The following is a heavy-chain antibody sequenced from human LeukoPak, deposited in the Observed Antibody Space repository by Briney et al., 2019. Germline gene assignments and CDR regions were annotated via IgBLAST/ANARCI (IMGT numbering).Heavy chain of an antibody. Sequence: HPGGSLRLSCAASGFTFSSYDMHWVRQATGKGLEWVSAIGTAGDTYYPGSVKGRFTISRENAKNSLYLQMNSLRAGDTAVYYCARMYSSSWLAPYYYGMDVWGQGTTVTVSS. D-gene: IGHD6-13*01. V-gene: IGHV3-13*01. J-gene: IGHJ6*02. CDR3: ARMYSSSWLAPYYYGMDV. CDR2: IGTAGDT. CDR1: GFTFSSYD.